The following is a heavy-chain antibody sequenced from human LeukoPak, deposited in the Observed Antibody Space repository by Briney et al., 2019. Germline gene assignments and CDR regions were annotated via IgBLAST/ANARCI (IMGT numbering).Heavy chain of an antibody. D-gene: IGHD1-26*01. CDR1: GFTFSSYW. V-gene: IGHV3-7*01. CDR3: AKAVSGSYPETRHFDY. J-gene: IGHJ4*02. Sequence: GGSLRLSCAASGFTFSSYWMSWVRRAPGKGLEWVANIKQDGSEKYYVDSVKGRFTISRDNAKNSLYLQMNSLRAEDTAVYYCAKAVSGSYPETRHFDYWGQGSLVTVSS. CDR2: IKQDGSEK.